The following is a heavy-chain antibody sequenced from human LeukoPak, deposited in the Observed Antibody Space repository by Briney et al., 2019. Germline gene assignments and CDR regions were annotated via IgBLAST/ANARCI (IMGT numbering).Heavy chain of an antibody. CDR1: GFTFSGCG. CDR3: AKDPYSYGSYFDY. CDR2: IWYDGRDK. Sequence: GGSLRLSCAASGFTFSGCGMHWVRQAPGKGLEWVAFIWYDGRDKYYVDPVKGRFTISRDNSKNTLNLQMNSLRAEDTAMYYCAKDPYSYGSYFDYWGQGTLVTVSS. J-gene: IGHJ4*02. D-gene: IGHD5-18*01. V-gene: IGHV3-30*02.